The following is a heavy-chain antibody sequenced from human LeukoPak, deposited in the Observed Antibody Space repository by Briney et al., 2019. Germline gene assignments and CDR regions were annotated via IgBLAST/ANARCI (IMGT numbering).Heavy chain of an antibody. V-gene: IGHV4-59*01. Sequence: SETLSLTCTVSGGSISSYYWSWIRQPPGKGLEWIGYIYYSGSTNYNPSLKSRVTISVDTSKNQFSLKLSSVTAADTAVYYCARGGNFAYYDFWSSPLVVDAWGQGTTVTVSS. CDR1: GGSISSYY. CDR3: ARGGNFAYYDFWSSPLVVDA. J-gene: IGHJ6*02. D-gene: IGHD3-3*01. CDR2: IYYSGST.